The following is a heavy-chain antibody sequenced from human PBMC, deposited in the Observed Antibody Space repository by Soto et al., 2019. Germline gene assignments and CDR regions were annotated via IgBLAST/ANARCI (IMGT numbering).Heavy chain of an antibody. CDR2: IYYSGST. D-gene: IGHD3-3*01. Sequence: KTSETLSLTCTVSGGSVSSGSYYWSWIRQPPGKGLEWIGYIYYSGSTNYNPSLKSRVTISVDTSKNQFSLKLSSVTAADTAVYYCARDSLRFLEWLPDYYYGMDVWGQGTTVTVSS. CDR3: ARDSLRFLEWLPDYYYGMDV. CDR1: GGSVSSGSYY. J-gene: IGHJ6*02. V-gene: IGHV4-61*01.